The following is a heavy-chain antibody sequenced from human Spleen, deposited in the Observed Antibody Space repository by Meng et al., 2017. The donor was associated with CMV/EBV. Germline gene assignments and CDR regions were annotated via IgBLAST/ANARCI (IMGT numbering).Heavy chain of an antibody. D-gene: IGHD3-10*01. CDR1: GFTFSSYA. J-gene: IGHJ4*02. CDR3: ARDLQDFHGSAMTDF. Sequence: GGSLRLSCAASGFTFSSYAMHWVRQAPGKGLDWVAVISSDGGNRYYADSVKGRFTISRDNCKNTLYLQMNSLRTVDTAVYYCARDLQDFHGSAMTDFGGQGAVVTVSS. V-gene: IGHV3-30*04. CDR2: ISSDGGNR.